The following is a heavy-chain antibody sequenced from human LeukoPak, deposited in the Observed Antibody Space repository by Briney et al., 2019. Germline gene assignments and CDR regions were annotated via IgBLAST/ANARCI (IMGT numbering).Heavy chain of an antibody. J-gene: IGHJ6*02. CDR3: AKILQYSSILKQDYYYYYGMDV. CDR2: ISSSSSYI. V-gene: IGHV3-21*01. D-gene: IGHD6-13*01. CDR1: GFTFSSYS. Sequence: GGSLRLPCAASGFTFSSYSMNWVRQAPGKGLEWVSSISSSSSYIYYADSVKGRFTISRDNAKNTLYLQMNSLRAEDTAVYYCAKILQYSSILKQDYYYYYGMDVWGQGTTVTVSS.